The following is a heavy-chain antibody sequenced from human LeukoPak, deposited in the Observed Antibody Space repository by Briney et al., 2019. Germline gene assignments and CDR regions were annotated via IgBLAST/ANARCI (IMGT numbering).Heavy chain of an antibody. CDR2: IYRDGSGI. D-gene: IGHD5-12*01. CDR1: GFTFSSQW. Sequence: GGSLRLSCAASGFTFSSQWMHWVRQAPGKGLVWVSRIYRDGSGIVYADSVKGRFTISRDNAKNTLYLQMNSLRVEDTAVYYCAKSPTGGFYYFDYWGQGTLVTVSS. CDR3: AKSPTGGFYYFDY. V-gene: IGHV3-74*01. J-gene: IGHJ4*02.